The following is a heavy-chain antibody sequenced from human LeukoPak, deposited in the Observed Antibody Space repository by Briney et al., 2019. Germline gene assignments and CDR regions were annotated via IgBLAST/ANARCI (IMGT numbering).Heavy chain of an antibody. V-gene: IGHV4-39*07. D-gene: IGHD2-8*02. Sequence: SETLSLTCTVSGGSISTSSYYWGWVRQPPGKGLEWIGNIFYSGSTYYSPSLKSRVTISLDTSRNQFSLKLNSVTAADTAVYYCARSGPYYYYYYMDVWGKGTTVTISS. CDR3: ARSGPYYYYYYMDV. J-gene: IGHJ6*03. CDR2: IFYSGST. CDR1: GGSISTSSYY.